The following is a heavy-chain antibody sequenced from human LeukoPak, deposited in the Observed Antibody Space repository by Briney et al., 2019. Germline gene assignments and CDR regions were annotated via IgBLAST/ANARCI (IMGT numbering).Heavy chain of an antibody. CDR3: TRWARYCSSGSCYSWFDP. D-gene: IGHD2-15*01. V-gene: IGHV3-7*01. Sequence: GGSLRLSCAASGFTFSSYEMNWVRQAPGKGPEWVAKMKLDGSEEYNVDSVKGRFTISRDNAKNSLYLQMDSLRVDDTAVYYCTRWARYCSSGSCYSWFDPWGQGTLVTVSP. J-gene: IGHJ5*02. CDR2: MKLDGSEE. CDR1: GFTFSSYE.